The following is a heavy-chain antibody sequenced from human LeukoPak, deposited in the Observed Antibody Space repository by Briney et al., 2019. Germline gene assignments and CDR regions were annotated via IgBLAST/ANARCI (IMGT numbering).Heavy chain of an antibody. Sequence: GGSLRLSCAASGFTFSNYWIHWVRQAPGKGLEWVSYISSSSTAIYYADSVKGRFTISRDNAKNSLSLQMNSLRAEDTAVYYCAREYSSSSGRAFDIWGQGTMVTVSS. CDR3: AREYSSSSGRAFDI. J-gene: IGHJ3*02. D-gene: IGHD6-6*01. V-gene: IGHV3-48*01. CDR1: GFTFSNYW. CDR2: ISSSSTAI.